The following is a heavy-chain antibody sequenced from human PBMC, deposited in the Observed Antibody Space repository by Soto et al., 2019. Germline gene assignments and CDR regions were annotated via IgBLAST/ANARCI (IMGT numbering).Heavy chain of an antibody. CDR1: GGSFSGYY. CDR3: ARGGGKSAYYYYGMDV. Sequence: SETLSLTCAVYGGSFSGYYWSWIRQPPGKGLEWIGEINHSGSTNYNPSLKSRVTISVDTSKNQFSLKLSSVTAADTAVYYCARGGGKSAYYYYGMDVWGQRTTVTVSS. CDR2: INHSGST. V-gene: IGHV4-34*01. J-gene: IGHJ6*02.